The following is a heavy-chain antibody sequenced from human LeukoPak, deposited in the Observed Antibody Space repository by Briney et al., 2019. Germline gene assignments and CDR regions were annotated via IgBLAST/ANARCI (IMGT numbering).Heavy chain of an antibody. D-gene: IGHD1-14*01. CDR2: IYHGGRT. CDR3: ARHEWGITNAFDI. CDR1: GYSISSGYY. J-gene: IGHJ3*02. V-gene: IGHV4-38-2*02. Sequence: SETLSLTCIVSGYSISSGYYWGWIRQPPGKGLEWIGSIYHGGRTYYNPSLKSRVTISVDTSKKQFSLKLRSVTAADTAVYYCARHEWGITNAFDIWGQGTMVTVSS.